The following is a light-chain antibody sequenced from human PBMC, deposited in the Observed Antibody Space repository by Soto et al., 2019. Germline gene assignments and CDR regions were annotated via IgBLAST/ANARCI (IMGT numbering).Light chain of an antibody. CDR2: SSN. V-gene: IGLV1-44*01. CDR1: SSNIGRNT. J-gene: IGLJ3*02. CDR3: AAWDVSVKAWA. Sequence: QSVLTQPPSASGTPGQRVTISCSGSSSNIGRNTVKWYRQLPGTAPKLLIGSSNQRPSGVPDRFSGSQSGTSASLAISGLQFEDEDDYICAAWDVSVKAWAFGGGTKLTVL.